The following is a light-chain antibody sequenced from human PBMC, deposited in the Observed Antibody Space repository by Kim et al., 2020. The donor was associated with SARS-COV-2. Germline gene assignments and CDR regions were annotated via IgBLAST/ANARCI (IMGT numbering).Light chain of an antibody. Sequence: ASVGDRVTITCRASQGISNFLAWYQQKAGKPPKLLIYAASILQSGVTSRFSGSGSGTDFTLTISDLQPADVATYYCQEYYNAPITFGQGTRLEIK. CDR1: QGISNF. V-gene: IGKV1-27*01. CDR3: QEYYNAPIT. J-gene: IGKJ5*01. CDR2: AAS.